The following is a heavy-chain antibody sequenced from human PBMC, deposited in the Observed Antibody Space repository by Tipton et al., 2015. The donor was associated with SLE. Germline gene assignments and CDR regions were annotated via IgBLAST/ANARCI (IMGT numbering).Heavy chain of an antibody. J-gene: IGHJ4*02. V-gene: IGHV4-38-2*02. Sequence: TLSLTCSVSGYSITNTYCWGWIRQTPGKGLEWIGSFAHSGSTFYNPSLKSRVSISASTSKNEFSLTLTSVTVADTAVYFCARGGITMFGLVTSDYWGQGAMVTVSS. CDR3: ARGGITMFGLVTSDY. CDR1: GYSITNTYC. CDR2: FAHSGST. D-gene: IGHD3-3*01.